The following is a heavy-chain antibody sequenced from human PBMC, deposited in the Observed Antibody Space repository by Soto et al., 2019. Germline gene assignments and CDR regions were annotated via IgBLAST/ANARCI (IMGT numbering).Heavy chain of an antibody. Sequence: ASVKVSCKXSGYDFTAYDINWVRQASGQGLEWMGWMNPINGAAGSARRFQGRVSMTRNTATGTAYLELTSLRSDDTAVYYCGRGPSPRAPAGSTPYYYAMDVWGQGTTVTVS. J-gene: IGHJ6*02. D-gene: IGHD2-15*01. V-gene: IGHV1-8*02. CDR3: GRGPSPRAPAGSTPYYYAMDV. CDR1: GYDFTAYD. CDR2: MNPINGAA.